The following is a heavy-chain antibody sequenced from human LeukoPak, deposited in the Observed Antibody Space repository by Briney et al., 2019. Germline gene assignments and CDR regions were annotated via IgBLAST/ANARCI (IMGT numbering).Heavy chain of an antibody. V-gene: IGHV3-13*01. J-gene: IGHJ6*02. CDR1: GFTFSSYD. CDR2: IGTAGDT. D-gene: IGHD3-10*01. Sequence: PGGSLRLSCAASGFTFSSYDMHWVRQATGKGLEWVSGIGTAGDTHYPGSVKGRFTISREDAKSSLYLQMNSLRAGDTAVYYCARVLGSGTYGVDVWGQGTTVTVSS. CDR3: ARVLGSGTYGVDV.